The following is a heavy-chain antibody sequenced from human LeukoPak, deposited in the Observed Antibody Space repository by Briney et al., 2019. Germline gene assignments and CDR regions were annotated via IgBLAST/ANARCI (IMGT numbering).Heavy chain of an antibody. CDR3: ARDPEEWLVPIDS. V-gene: IGHV3-7*01. CDR2: INQDASEK. D-gene: IGHD6-19*01. Sequence: PGGSLRLSCAASGFTFRNYWMSWVRQAPGKGLEWVANINQDASEKHYVDSVKGRFTISRDNAKSSLYLQMNRLRAEDTAVYYCARDPEEWLVPIDSWGQGTLLTVSS. CDR1: GFTFRNYW. J-gene: IGHJ5*01.